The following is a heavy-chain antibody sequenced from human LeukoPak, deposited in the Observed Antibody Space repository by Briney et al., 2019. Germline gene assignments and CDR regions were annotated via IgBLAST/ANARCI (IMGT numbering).Heavy chain of an antibody. CDR2: INAGNGNT. CDR1: GYTFTSYA. V-gene: IGHV1-3*01. CDR3: ARGYYGSGSYPL. J-gene: IGHJ4*02. Sequence: ASVEVSCKASGYTFTSYAMHWVRQAPGQRLEWMGWINAGNGNTKYPQKFQGRVTITRDTSASTAYMELSSLRSEDTAVYYCARGYYGSGSYPLWGQGTLVTVSS. D-gene: IGHD3-10*01.